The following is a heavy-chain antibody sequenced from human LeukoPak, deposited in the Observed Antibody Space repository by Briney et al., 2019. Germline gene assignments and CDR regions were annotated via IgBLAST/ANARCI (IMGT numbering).Heavy chain of an antibody. CDR3: ASPPSGDGGSFEY. CDR2: IVPMFNTT. D-gene: IGHD3-10*01. CDR1: GGTFSTSA. V-gene: IGHV1-69*01. J-gene: IGHJ4*02. Sequence: SVKVSCKASGGTFSTSAISWGRQAPGQGLEWMGGIVPMFNTTNYAQKFQGRVTITADESTSTAYMELSSLRSDDTAVYYCASPPSGDGGSFEYWGQGTLVTVSS.